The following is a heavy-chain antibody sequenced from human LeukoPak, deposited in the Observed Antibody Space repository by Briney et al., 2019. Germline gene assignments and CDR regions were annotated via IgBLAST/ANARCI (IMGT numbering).Heavy chain of an antibody. CDR2: IDPSDSYT. Sequence: GESLRISCKGSGYSFTSYWISLVRQLRGKGLGWVGRIDPSDSYTNYHPSFQGHVTISADKSISTAYLQWSSLKASDTAMYYCASLGYCSGGSCFDYWGQGTLVTVSS. J-gene: IGHJ4*02. CDR1: GYSFTSYW. D-gene: IGHD2-15*01. V-gene: IGHV5-10-1*01. CDR3: ASLGYCSGGSCFDY.